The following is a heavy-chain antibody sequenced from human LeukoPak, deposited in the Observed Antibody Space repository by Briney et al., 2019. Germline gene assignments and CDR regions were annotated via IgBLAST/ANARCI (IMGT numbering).Heavy chain of an antibody. V-gene: IGHV3-30*18. J-gene: IGHJ1*01. Sequence: QPGRSLRLSCAASGFTFSSYGMHWVRQAPGKGLEWVAVISYDGSNKYYADSVKGRFTISRDNSKNTLYLQMNSLRAEDTAVYYCAKATGAEYFQHWGQGTLVTVSS. CDR3: AKATGAEYFQH. CDR2: ISYDGSNK. CDR1: GFTFSSYG.